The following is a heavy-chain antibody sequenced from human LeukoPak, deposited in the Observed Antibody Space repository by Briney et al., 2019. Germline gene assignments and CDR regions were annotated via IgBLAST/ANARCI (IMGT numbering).Heavy chain of an antibody. D-gene: IGHD5-12*01. CDR3: AKCGNSGCHLIDY. CDR1: GFTFNTNA. V-gene: IGHV3-23*01. Sequence: PGRSLRLSCAASGFTFNTNAMSWVRQAPGKGLEWVSAISGRTGGTYYADSVKGRFTISRDNSKSTLYLQMDSLRAEDTAVYYCAKCGNSGCHLIDYWGQGTLVTVSS. J-gene: IGHJ4*02. CDR2: ISGRTGGT.